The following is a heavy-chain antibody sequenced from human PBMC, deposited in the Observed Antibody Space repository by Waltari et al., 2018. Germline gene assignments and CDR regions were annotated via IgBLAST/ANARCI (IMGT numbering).Heavy chain of an antibody. CDR3: ARDKPPNYGAFDI. Sequence: EVQLVESGGGLVKPGGSLRLSCAASGFTFSSYSMNWVRQAPGKGLGGVSSSISISSYIYYAGSVKCRFTISRDNANNSLYLQMNSLRAEYTAVYYCARDKPPNYGAFDIWGQGTMVTVSS. J-gene: IGHJ3*02. D-gene: IGHD1-7*01. CDR1: GFTFSSYS. CDR2: SISISSYI. V-gene: IGHV3-21*01.